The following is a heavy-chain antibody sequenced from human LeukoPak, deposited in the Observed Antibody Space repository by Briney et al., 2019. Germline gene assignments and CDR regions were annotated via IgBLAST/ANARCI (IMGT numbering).Heavy chain of an antibody. CDR1: GGTFVSYC. CDR3: ARGPHDGTFYFDY. D-gene: IGHD1-26*01. J-gene: IGHJ4*02. V-gene: IGHV1-69*04. Sequence: SVKVSCKISGGTFVSYCISWVRQAPGQGLEWMGRTIPIRGMTNYAQKFQGRVTITADTSTSTAYMELSSLTSEDTDVYFCARGPHDGTFYFDYWGQGTLVIVSS. CDR2: TIPIRGMT.